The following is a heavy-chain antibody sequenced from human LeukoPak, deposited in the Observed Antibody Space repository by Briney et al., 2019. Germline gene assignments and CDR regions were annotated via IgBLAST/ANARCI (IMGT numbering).Heavy chain of an antibody. CDR3: ARRGYSDSSGYDY. D-gene: IGHD3-22*01. Sequence: PGGSLRLSCATSGFTFKNYAMNWVRQAPGKGLEWVSSISGDSTDIYYADSVMGRSTISRDNAKNSLYLQINSLRAEDTAIYYCARRGYSDSSGYDYWGQGTLVTVSS. V-gene: IGHV3-21*01. J-gene: IGHJ4*02. CDR2: ISGDSTDI. CDR1: GFTFKNYA.